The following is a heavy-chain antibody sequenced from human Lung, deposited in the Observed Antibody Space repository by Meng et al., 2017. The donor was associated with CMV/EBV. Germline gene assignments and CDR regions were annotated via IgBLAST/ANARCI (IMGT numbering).Heavy chain of an antibody. CDR1: SSG. J-gene: IGHJ5*02. CDR3: ARDRGDRRGSYVRNWFDP. D-gene: IGHD3-10*01. Sequence: SSGFNYVLQAPGKGLGQVAGLSYDGSKNFYAAYVKGRFIISSDNSNSKLFLQMNNLRSKDTAMYYCARDRGDRRGSYVRNWFDPWGQGTLVTVSS. CDR2: LSYDGSKN. V-gene: IGHV3-30*06.